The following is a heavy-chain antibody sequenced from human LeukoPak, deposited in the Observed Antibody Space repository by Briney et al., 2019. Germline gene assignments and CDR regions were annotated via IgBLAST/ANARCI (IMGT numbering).Heavy chain of an antibody. CDR3: ARDPLLWELPSDY. D-gene: IGHD1-26*01. J-gene: IGHJ4*02. CDR1: GFTFSSYW. Sequence: GGSLRLSCAASGFTFSSYWMSWVRQAPGKGLEWVANIKQDGSEKYYVDSVKGRFTISRDNAKNTVYLQMNSLRAEDTAVYYCARDPLLWELPSDYWGQGTLVTVSS. CDR2: IKQDGSEK. V-gene: IGHV3-7*01.